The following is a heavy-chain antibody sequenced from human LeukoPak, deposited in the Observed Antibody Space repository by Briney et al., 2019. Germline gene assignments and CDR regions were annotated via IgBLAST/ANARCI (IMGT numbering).Heavy chain of an antibody. J-gene: IGHJ4*02. Sequence: ASVKVSCKASGYTFTSYGISWVRQATGQGLEWMGWMNPNSGNTGYAQKFQGRVTMTRNTSISTAYMELSSLRSEDTAVYYCARGELTYYYDSSGVDYWGQGTLVTVSS. CDR3: ARGELTYYYDSSGVDY. D-gene: IGHD3-22*01. CDR1: GYTFTSYG. V-gene: IGHV1-8*02. CDR2: MNPNSGNT.